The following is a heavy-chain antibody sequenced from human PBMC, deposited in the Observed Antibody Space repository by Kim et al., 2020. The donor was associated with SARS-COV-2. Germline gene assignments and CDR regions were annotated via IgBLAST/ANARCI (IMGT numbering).Heavy chain of an antibody. D-gene: IGHD3-9*01. CDR3: AKDFDFLALDY. CDR2: ISYDGSNK. J-gene: IGHJ4*02. CDR1: GFTFSSYG. V-gene: IGHV3-30*18. Sequence: GGSLRLSCAASGFTFSSYGMHWVRQAPGKGLEWVAVISYDGSNKYYADSVKGRFTISRDNSKNTLYLQMNSLRAEDTAVYYCAKDFDFLALDYWGQGTLVTVSS.